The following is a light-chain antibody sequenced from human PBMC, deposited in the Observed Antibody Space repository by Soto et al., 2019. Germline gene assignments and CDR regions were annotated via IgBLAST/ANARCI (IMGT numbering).Light chain of an antibody. CDR3: QQYNSYPWT. CDR2: AAS. J-gene: IGKJ1*01. Sequence: DIQMTQSPSSLSASVGDRATITCRASEVIGNSLGWFQQKPGKAPETLIFAASSLQSGVTSKFSGSGSGTHFTLTINSLQHEDFPTYYCQQYNSYPWTFGPGTKVDIK. CDR1: EVIGNS. V-gene: IGKV1-16*02.